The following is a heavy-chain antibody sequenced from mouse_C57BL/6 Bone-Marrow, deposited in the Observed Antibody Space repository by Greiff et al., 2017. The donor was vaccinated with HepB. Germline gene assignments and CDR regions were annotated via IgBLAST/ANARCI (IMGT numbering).Heavy chain of an antibody. Sequence: EVKLQESGPGLVKPSQSLSLTCSVTGYSITSGYYWNWIRQFPGNKLEWMGYISYDGSNNYNPSLNNRISITRDTSKNQFILKLNSVTTDDTATYYCASSDYGYPFAYWGQGTLVTVSA. CDR3: ASSDYGYPFAY. D-gene: IGHD2-2*01. J-gene: IGHJ3*01. V-gene: IGHV3-6*01. CDR2: ISYDGSN. CDR1: GYSITSGYY.